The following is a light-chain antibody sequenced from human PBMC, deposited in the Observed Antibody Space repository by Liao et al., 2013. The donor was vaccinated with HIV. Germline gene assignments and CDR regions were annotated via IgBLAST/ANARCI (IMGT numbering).Light chain of an antibody. CDR3: QAWDSNSWV. Sequence: SYELTQPPSVSVSPGQTVSITCSGDKLGDKYVTWYQQKTGQSPVVVIFQDSKRPSGIPERFSGSNSGNTATLTISGTQTMDEADYYCQAWDSNSWVFGGGTELTVL. V-gene: IGLV3-1*01. CDR2: QDS. J-gene: IGLJ3*02. CDR1: KLGDKY.